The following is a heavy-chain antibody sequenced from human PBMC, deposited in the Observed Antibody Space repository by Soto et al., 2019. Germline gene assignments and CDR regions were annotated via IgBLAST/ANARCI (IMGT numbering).Heavy chain of an antibody. D-gene: IGHD3-10*01. CDR3: AKESYNRRTDFDY. J-gene: IGHJ4*02. CDR2: ISWNSGSI. CDR1: GFSFYDYA. Sequence: GGSLRLSCAASGFSFYDYAMHWFRQAPGKGLEWVSGISWNSGSIGYADSVKGRFTISRDNAKNSLYLQMNSLRAEDTALYYCAKESYNRRTDFDYWGQGTLVTVSS. V-gene: IGHV3-9*01.